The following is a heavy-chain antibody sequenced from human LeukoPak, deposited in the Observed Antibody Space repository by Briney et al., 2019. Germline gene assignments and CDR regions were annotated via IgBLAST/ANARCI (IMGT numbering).Heavy chain of an antibody. V-gene: IGHV3-48*01. Sequence: GGSLRLSCAASGFTFSSYSMNWVRQAPGKGLEWVSYISSSSSTIYYADSVKGRFTISRDNAKNSLYLQVNSLRAEDTAVYYCARGAGELLFGYWGQGTLVTVSS. D-gene: IGHD1-26*01. J-gene: IGHJ4*02. CDR2: ISSSSSTI. CDR3: ARGAGELLFGY. CDR1: GFTFSSYS.